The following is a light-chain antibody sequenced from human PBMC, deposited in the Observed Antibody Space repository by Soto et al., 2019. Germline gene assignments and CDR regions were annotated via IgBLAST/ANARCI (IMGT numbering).Light chain of an antibody. J-gene: IGKJ1*01. CDR1: QSVSNNY. V-gene: IGKV3-20*01. CDR2: GAS. CDR3: QQYGSSGT. Sequence: EILMTQSPGTLSLSAWERATLTCRASQSVSNNYLAWYQQKPGQAHRLLIYGASNRATGIPDRFSGSGSGTDFTLTISRLEPEDFAVYYCQQYGSSGTFGQGTKVDIK.